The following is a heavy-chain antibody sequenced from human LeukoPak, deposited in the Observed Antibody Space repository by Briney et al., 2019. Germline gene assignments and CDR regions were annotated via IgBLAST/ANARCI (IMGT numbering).Heavy chain of an antibody. CDR2: INSDGSST. D-gene: IGHD2-15*01. J-gene: IGHJ6*02. Sequence: GGSLRLSCSASGFTFSSYAMHWVRQAPGKGLVWVSRINSDGSSTSYADSVKGRFTISRDNAKNTLYLQMNSLRAEDTAVYYCARTPYCSGGSCYPYYYYGMDVWGQGTTVTVSS. CDR3: ARTPYCSGGSCYPYYYYGMDV. V-gene: IGHV3-74*01. CDR1: GFTFSSYA.